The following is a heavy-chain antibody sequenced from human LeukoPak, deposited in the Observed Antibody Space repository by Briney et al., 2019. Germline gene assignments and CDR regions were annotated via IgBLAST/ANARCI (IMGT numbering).Heavy chain of an antibody. D-gene: IGHD1-14*01. J-gene: IGHJ6*02. CDR2: ISGSDGST. CDR3: AKGTGNYYYYGMDV. V-gene: IGHV3-23*01. CDR1: GFTFSSYA. Sequence: GGSLRLSCAASGFTFSSYAMSWVRQAPGKGLEWVSAISGSDGSTYYAGSVKGRFTISRDNSKNTLYLQMNSLRAEDTAVYYCAKGTGNYYYYGMDVWGQGTTVTVSS.